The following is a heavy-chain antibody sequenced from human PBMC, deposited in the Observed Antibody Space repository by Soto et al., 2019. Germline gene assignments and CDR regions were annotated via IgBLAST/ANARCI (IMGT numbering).Heavy chain of an antibody. CDR3: ARDFGSRSDYGGNSRSKGFFDY. D-gene: IGHD4-17*01. V-gene: IGHV3-30-3*01. CDR1: GFTFSSYA. Sequence: TGGSLRLSCAASGFTFSSYAMHWVRQAPGKGLERVAVISYDGSNKYYADSVKGRFTISRDNSKNTLYLQMNSLRAEDTAVYYCARDFGSRSDYGGNSRSKGFFDYWGQGTLVTVSS. J-gene: IGHJ4*02. CDR2: ISYDGSNK.